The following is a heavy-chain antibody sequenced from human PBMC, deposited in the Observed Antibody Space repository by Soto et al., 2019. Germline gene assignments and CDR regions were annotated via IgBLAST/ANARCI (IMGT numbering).Heavy chain of an antibody. CDR3: ARGPITMVRGVTDY. CDR2: ISAYNGNT. D-gene: IGHD3-10*01. CDR1: GYTFTNYG. V-gene: IGHV1-18*01. J-gene: IGHJ4*02. Sequence: ASVKVSCKASGYTFTNYGISWVRQAPGQGLEWMGWISAYNGNTNYAQKLQGRVTMTTDTSTSTAYMELRSLRSDDTSVYYCARGPITMVRGVTDYWGQGTLVTVSP.